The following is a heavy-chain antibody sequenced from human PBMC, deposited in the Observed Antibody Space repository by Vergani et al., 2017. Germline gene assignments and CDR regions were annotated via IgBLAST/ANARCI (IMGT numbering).Heavy chain of an antibody. J-gene: IGHJ5*01. CDR2: IKSDGSIT. Sequence: DVHLAESGGGFFQPGGSLRLSCSASGFPFNSYWMHWVRQVPGKGLVWVSRIKSDGSITAYADSVKGRFTISRDNAQNTLYLQMNSLRVEDTGVYYCARARCIETCYMSNWLDSWGQGTLVTVSS. V-gene: IGHV3-74*03. CDR3: ARARCIETCYMSNWLDS. D-gene: IGHD3-9*01. CDR1: GFPFNSYW.